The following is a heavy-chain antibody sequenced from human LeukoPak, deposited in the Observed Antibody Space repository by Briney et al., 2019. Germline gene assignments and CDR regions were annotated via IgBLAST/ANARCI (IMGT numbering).Heavy chain of an antibody. CDR2: ISAYNGNT. J-gene: IGHJ6*03. Sequence: ASVKVSCKASGGTFSSYAISWVRQAPGQGLEWMGWISAYNGNTNYAQKLQGRVTMTTDTSTSTAYMELRSLRSDDTAVYYCARVAKDYGGNSGVYYYYYMDVWGKGTTVTISS. CDR3: ARVAKDYGGNSGVYYYYYMDV. V-gene: IGHV1-18*01. CDR1: GGTFSSYA. D-gene: IGHD4-23*01.